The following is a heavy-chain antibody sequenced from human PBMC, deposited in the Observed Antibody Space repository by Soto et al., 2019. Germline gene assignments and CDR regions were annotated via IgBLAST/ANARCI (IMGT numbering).Heavy chain of an antibody. J-gene: IGHJ1*01. V-gene: IGHV3-23*01. CDR1: GFTFSSYA. CDR2: ISGSGGST. CDR3: AVSTYYYDSRGYYRFGYFQH. Sequence: GGSLRLSCAASGFTFSSYAMSWVRQAPGKGLEWVSAISGSGGSTYYADSVKGRFTISRDNSKNTLYLQMNSLRAEDTAGYYCAVSTYYYDSRGYYRFGYFQHWGQGTLVTVSS. D-gene: IGHD3-22*01.